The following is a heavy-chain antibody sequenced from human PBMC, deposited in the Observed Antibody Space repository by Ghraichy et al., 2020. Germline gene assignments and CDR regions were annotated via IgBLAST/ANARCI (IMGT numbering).Heavy chain of an antibody. Sequence: GESLNISCKGSGYSFTSYWIGWVRQMPGKGLEWMGIIYPGDSDTRYSPSFQGQVTISADKSISTAYLQWSSLKASDTAMYYCARRSGVGDSYGYDHAYYYYYGMDVWGQGTTVTVSS. V-gene: IGHV5-51*01. J-gene: IGHJ6*02. CDR1: GYSFTSYW. CDR3: ARRSGVGDSYGYDHAYYYYYGMDV. D-gene: IGHD5-18*01. CDR2: IYPGDSDT.